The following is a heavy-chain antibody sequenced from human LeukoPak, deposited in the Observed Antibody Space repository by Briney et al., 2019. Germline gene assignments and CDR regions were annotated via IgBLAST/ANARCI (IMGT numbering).Heavy chain of an antibody. CDR1: GYTFTSYG. CDR2: IIPIFGTA. CDR3: ARESGVRGVIIPNWFDP. V-gene: IGHV1-69*13. J-gene: IGHJ5*02. Sequence: SVKVSCKASGYTFTSYGISWVRQAPGQGLEWMGGIIPIFGTANYAQKFQGRVTITADESTSTAYMELSSLRSEDTAVYYCARESGVRGVIIPNWFDPWGQGTLVTVSS. D-gene: IGHD3-10*01.